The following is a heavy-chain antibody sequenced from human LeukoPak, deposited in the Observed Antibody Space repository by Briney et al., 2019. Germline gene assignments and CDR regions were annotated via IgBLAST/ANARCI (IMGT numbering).Heavy chain of an antibody. V-gene: IGHV3-23*01. J-gene: IGHJ4*02. D-gene: IGHD2-15*01. CDR1: GFTFSGSA. Sequence: GGSLRLSCAASGFTFSGSAMTWVRQAPGKGLEWVPVICGSGDSTFYADSVKGRFTISRDSSKNTVYLQMNSLRAGDTAIYYCAKGMSGSCYSGLHCWGQGTLVTVSS. CDR2: ICGSGDST. CDR3: AKGMSGSCYSGLHC.